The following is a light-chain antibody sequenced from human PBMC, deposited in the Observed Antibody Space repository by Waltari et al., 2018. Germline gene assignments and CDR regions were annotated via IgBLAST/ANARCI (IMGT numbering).Light chain of an antibody. CDR3: AAWDHSLHAWV. CDR2: SNK. Sequence: QSVLTQPPSASGTPGQRVTISCSGTSSNVGGNDVNWYHQLPGTAPKVLIYSNKRRPSGVPDLFSGSKSGTSASLAISGLLSEDEADYYCAAWDHSLHAWVFGGGTKLTVL. J-gene: IGLJ3*02. CDR1: SSNVGGND. V-gene: IGLV1-44*01.